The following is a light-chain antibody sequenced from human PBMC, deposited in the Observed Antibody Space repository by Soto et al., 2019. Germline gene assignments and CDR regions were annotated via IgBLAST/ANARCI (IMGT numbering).Light chain of an antibody. V-gene: IGKV1-12*01. Sequence: ILVTQSPSSVSASVGDRVTITCRASQPISNWLAWYQQKPGKAPKLLIYAASSLQSGVPSRFSSSGSGTHFTLTISSLQPEDFATYYCQQANNLPPLTFGGGTTVEIK. J-gene: IGKJ4*01. CDR3: QQANNLPPLT. CDR1: QPISNW. CDR2: AAS.